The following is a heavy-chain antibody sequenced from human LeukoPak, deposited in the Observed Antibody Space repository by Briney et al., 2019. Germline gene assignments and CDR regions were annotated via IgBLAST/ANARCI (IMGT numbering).Heavy chain of an antibody. J-gene: IGHJ4*02. CDR2: ISGSGHTT. CDR3: AKDFPAARGLTGGSGSTFDY. V-gene: IGHV3-23*01. Sequence: PGGSLRLSCVASGFTFSSYAMSWVRQAPGKGLEWVSLISGSGHTTYYSDSVKGRFTISRDNSKNTLYLQMNSLRAEDTAVYYCAKDFPAARGLTGGSGSTFDYWGQGTLVTVSS. CDR1: GFTFSSYA. D-gene: IGHD3-10*01.